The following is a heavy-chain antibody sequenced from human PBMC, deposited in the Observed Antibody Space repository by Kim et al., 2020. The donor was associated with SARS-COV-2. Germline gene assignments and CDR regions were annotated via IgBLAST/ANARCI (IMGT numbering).Heavy chain of an antibody. D-gene: IGHD4-17*01. CDR3: ARGTTVTTFLVDY. CDR1: GFTFSSYS. J-gene: IGHJ4*02. V-gene: IGHV3-21*04. Sequence: GGSLRLSCAASGFTFSSYSMNWVRQAPGKGLEWVSSISSSVSYIYYADSVKGRFTISRDNAKNSLYLQMNSLRAEDTAVYFCARGTTVTTFLVDYWGQGTLVTVSS. CDR2: ISSSVSYI.